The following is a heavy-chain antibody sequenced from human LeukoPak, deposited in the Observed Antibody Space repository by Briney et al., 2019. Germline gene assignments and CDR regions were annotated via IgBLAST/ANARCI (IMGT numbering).Heavy chain of an antibody. V-gene: IGHV4-38-2*01. CDR3: ARAPNPTVASQYVLDS. Sequence: PSETLSLTCAVSGYSLSNGYYWGRIRQPPGKGLEWIGSIYHSGSTYYNPSLKSRVTISVDTSKNQFSLKLSSVTAADTAVYYCARAPNPTVASQYVLDSWGQGTLVTVSS. CDR1: GYSLSNGYY. J-gene: IGHJ4*02. D-gene: IGHD4-17*01. CDR2: IYHSGST.